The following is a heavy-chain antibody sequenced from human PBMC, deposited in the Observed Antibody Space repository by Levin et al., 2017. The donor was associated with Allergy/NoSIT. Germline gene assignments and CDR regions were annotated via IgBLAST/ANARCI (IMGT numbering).Heavy chain of an antibody. Sequence: ESGPTLVKPTQTLTLTCTFSGFSLSTSRLGVGWIRQPPGKALEWLALIYWDDDKFYSPSLKNRLTITKDTSKNQVVLTMTNMDPVDTATYYCAHRYCSGGSGYDSFDIWGQGAMVTVSS. J-gene: IGHJ3*02. CDR3: AHRYCSGGSGYDSFDI. CDR2: IYWDDDK. V-gene: IGHV2-5*02. CDR1: GFSLSTSRLG. D-gene: IGHD2-15*01.